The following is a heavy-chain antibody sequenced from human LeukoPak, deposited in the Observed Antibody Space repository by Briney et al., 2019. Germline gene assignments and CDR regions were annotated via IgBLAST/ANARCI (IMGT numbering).Heavy chain of an antibody. CDR1: GFTLSSNY. Sequence: GGSLRLSCAASGFTLSSNYMSWVRQAPGKGLEGVSVIYSGGSTYYADSVKGRFTISRDNSKNTLYLQMNSLRAEDTAVYYCARGGAHSSSWSDYYYYYMDVWGKGTTVTVSS. J-gene: IGHJ6*03. CDR2: IYSGGST. CDR3: ARGGAHSSSWSDYYYYYMDV. V-gene: IGHV3-66*02. D-gene: IGHD6-6*01.